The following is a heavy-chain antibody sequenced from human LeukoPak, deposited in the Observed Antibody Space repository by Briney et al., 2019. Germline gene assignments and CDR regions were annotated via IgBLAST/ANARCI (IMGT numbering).Heavy chain of an antibody. V-gene: IGHV3-7*01. CDR3: ARDLDFYATDY. CDR2: IGKDGSWI. CDR1: GFSLSGYW. D-gene: IGHD2/OR15-2a*01. Sequence: GGSLRLSCTASGFSLSGYWMSWVRQAPGQWLEWVANIGKDGSWIHYADSVKGRFTISRDNAKNSLSLQMNSLRADDTAIYYCARDLDFYATDYWGQGTLVTVSS. J-gene: IGHJ4*02.